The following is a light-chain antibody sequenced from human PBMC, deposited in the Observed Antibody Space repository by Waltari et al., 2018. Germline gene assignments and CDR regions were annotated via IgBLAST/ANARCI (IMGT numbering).Light chain of an antibody. J-gene: IGLJ2*01. CDR3: GTWDNNLSALV. Sequence: QSVLTQPPSVSAAPGQKVTISCSGSTSNIGNNYVPWYQQLPGVAPKVFIYETEKRPSGIPDRFSGSKSGTSASLGITGLQTGDEAAYYCGTWDNNLSALVFGGGTRLTVL. CDR1: TSNIGNNY. CDR2: ETE. V-gene: IGLV1-51*02.